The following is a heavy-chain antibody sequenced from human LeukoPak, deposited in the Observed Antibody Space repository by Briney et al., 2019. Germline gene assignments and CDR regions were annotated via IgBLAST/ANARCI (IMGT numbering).Heavy chain of an antibody. J-gene: IGHJ3*02. D-gene: IGHD6-6*01. Sequence: GGSLRLSCAASGFTFSSYSMNWVRQAPGKGLEWVSVIYNADTTYYADSVKGRFTISRDNARNSMYLQMNSLRAEDTAMYYCGRVGGRSVAAKGDAFDIWGQGTMVTVSS. CDR3: GRVGGRSVAAKGDAFDI. CDR1: GFTFSSYS. V-gene: IGHV3-66*01. CDR2: IYNADTT.